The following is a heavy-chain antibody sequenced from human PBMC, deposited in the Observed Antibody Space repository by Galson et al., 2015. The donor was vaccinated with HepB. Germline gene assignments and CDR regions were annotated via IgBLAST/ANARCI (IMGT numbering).Heavy chain of an antibody. V-gene: IGHV1-69*06. CDR1: GGTFSSYA. CDR2: IIPIFGTA. D-gene: IGHD6-13*01. Sequence: SVKVSCKASGGTFSSYAISWVRQAPEQGLEWMGGIIPIFGTANYARKFQGRVTITADKSTSTAYMELSSLRSEDTAVYYCARGPPGQQLPQGWFDPWGQGTLVTVSS. CDR3: ARGPPGQQLPQGWFDP. J-gene: IGHJ5*02.